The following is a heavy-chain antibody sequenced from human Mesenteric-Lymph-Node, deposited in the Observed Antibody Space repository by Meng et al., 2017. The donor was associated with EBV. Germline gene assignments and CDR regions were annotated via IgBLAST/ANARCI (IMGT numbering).Heavy chain of an antibody. V-gene: IGHV4-34*01. J-gene: IGHJ5*02. D-gene: IGHD3-3*01. Sequence: QGQLQQWGAGLLKPEATLSLTCDVYVGSFSGSYWSWMRQPPEKGLEWIGEIDDSGSTNNNPYLKSRVTISVDTSKNQFSLKLSSVTAADTAVYYCARNGIWSGYFWGWFDPWGQGTLVTVSS. CDR3: ARNGIWSGYFWGWFDP. CDR1: VGSFSGSY. CDR2: IDDSGST.